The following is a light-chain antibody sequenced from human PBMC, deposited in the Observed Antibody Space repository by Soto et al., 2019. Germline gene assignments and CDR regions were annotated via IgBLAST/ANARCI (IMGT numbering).Light chain of an antibody. CDR1: HDITHY. V-gene: IGKV1-33*01. Sequence: IQMTQSPSSLSASIGDRVTITCQASHDITHYLNWYQQRPGEAPKLLIYDASKLESGVPPRFSGRGSGTDFTLTISILQPDDFATYFCQQSDLLPLTFGGGTKVEI. CDR2: DAS. J-gene: IGKJ4*01. CDR3: QQSDLLPLT.